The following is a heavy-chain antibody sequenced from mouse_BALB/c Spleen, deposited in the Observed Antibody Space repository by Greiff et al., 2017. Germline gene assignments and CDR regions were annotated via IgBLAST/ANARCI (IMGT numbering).Heavy chain of an antibody. CDR3: ARRGFDY. V-gene: IGHV1-77*01. J-gene: IGHJ2*01. CDR1: GYTFTDYY. Sequence: VQLQQSGAELARPGASVKLSCKASGYTFTDYYINWVKQRTGQGLEWIGEIYPGSGNTYYNEKFKGKATLTADKSSSTAYMQLSSLTSEDSAVYFCARRGFDYWGQGTTLTVSS. CDR2: IYPGSGNT.